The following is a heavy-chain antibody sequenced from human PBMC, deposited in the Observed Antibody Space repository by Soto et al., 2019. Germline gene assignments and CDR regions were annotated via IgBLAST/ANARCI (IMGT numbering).Heavy chain of an antibody. CDR3: ASGGWYGDRDYFDY. CDR2: ISYDGSNK. CDR1: GFTFSSYA. D-gene: IGHD6-19*01. J-gene: IGHJ4*02. Sequence: SLRLSCAASGFTFSSYAMHWVRQAPGKGLEWVAVISYDGSNKYYADSVKGRFTISRDNSKNTLYLQMNSLRAEDTAVYYCASGGWYGDRDYFDYWGQGTLVTVSS. V-gene: IGHV3-30-3*01.